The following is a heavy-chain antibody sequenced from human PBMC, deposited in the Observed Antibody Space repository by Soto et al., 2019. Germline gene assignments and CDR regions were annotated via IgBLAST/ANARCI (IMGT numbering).Heavy chain of an antibody. J-gene: IGHJ4*02. CDR3: AKAGVPYLQPTYYYDSSGSNFDY. CDR1: GFTFSSYA. D-gene: IGHD3-22*01. Sequence: GGSLRLSCAASGFTFSSYAMSWVRQAPGKGLEWVSAISGSGGSTYYADSVKGRFTISRDNSKNTLYLQMNSLRAEDTAVYYCAKAGVPYLQPTYYYDSSGSNFDYWGQGTLVTVSS. CDR2: ISGSGGST. V-gene: IGHV3-23*01.